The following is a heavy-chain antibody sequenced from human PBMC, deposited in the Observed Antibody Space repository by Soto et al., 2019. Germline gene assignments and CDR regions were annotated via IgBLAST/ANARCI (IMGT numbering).Heavy chain of an antibody. CDR1: GFPFSSYW. J-gene: IGHJ5*02. CDR3: VGVSLTGS. Sequence: EVHLVDSGGGLVQPGGSLRLSCVASGFPFSSYWMSWVRQAPGKGLEWVANIKEDGSDKYYVDSVKGRFTISRDNAKNSLYLQTNSLRVEDTAVYYCVGVSLTGSWGQGTLVAVSS. V-gene: IGHV3-7*01. CDR2: IKEDGSDK. D-gene: IGHD3-9*01.